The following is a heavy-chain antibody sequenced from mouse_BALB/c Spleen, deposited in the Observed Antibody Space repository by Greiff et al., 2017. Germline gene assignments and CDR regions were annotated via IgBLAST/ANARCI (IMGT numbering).Heavy chain of an antibody. Sequence: DVKLVESGGGLVQPGGSRKLSCAASGFTFSSFGMHWVRQAPEKGLEWVAYISSGSSTIYYADTVKGRFTISRDNPKNTLFRQMTSLRSEDTAMYYCARGPVLRLHDWYVDVWGAGTTVTVSA. CDR2: ISSGSSTI. D-gene: IGHD1-2*01. CDR3: ARGPVLRLHDWYVDV. V-gene: IGHV5-17*02. CDR1: GFTFSSFG. J-gene: IGHJ1*01.